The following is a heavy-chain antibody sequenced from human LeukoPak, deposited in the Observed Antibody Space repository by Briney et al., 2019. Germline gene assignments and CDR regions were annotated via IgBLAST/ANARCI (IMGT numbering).Heavy chain of an antibody. CDR3: ASFSGIRFLEWLSHPGMDV. CDR1: GYTFTSYY. D-gene: IGHD3-3*01. Sequence: ASVKVSCKASGYTFTSYYMHWVRQAPGQGLEWMGIINPSGGSTSYAQKFQGRVTMTRDTSTSTVYMELSSLRSDDTAVYYCASFSGIRFLEWLSHPGMDVWGQGTTVTVSS. CDR2: INPSGGST. V-gene: IGHV1-46*01. J-gene: IGHJ6*02.